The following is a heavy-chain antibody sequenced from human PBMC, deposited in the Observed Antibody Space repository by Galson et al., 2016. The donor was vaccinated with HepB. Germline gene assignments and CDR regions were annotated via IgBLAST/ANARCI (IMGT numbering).Heavy chain of an antibody. J-gene: IGHJ4*02. Sequence: SLRLSCAASGFTLSQYWMHWVRQASGEGLMWVSRINPEATTTNYADSVKGRFFVSRDNAKNTLYLQMNTLGVEDTATYYCLRGGLEPFDYWGQGALVTVSS. D-gene: IGHD1-1*01. V-gene: IGHV3-74*01. CDR3: LRGGLEPFDY. CDR2: INPEATTT. CDR1: GFTLSQYW.